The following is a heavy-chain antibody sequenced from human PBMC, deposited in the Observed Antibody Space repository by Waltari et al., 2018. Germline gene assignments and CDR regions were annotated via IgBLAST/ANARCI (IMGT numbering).Heavy chain of an antibody. CDR1: GYSISTAYY. Sequence: QVQLQESGPGLVKPSETLSLPCTVSGYSISTAYYWGWIRQPPGKGLEWIGSIYHSGSTYYSPSLKSRVTISVDTSKNQFSLKLSSVTAADTAVYYCARALSGGDRPSWFDPWGQGTLVTVSS. D-gene: IGHD3-10*01. V-gene: IGHV4-38-2*02. J-gene: IGHJ5*02. CDR3: ARALSGGDRPSWFDP. CDR2: IYHSGST.